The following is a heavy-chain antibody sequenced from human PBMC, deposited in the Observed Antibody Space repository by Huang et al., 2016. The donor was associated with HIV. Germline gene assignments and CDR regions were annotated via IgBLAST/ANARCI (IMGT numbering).Heavy chain of an antibody. CDR1: GVPISSGGYY. Sequence: HVRLQESGPGLVKPSQTLALTCTVSGVPISSGGYYWTWIRQPPGKGLEWIGYVFYSGRTHYNPALKSPITISLDMSKNQFYLKVNSVTAADTAVYYCARAPYDSRGYYWWGQGALVTVSS. J-gene: IGHJ4*02. CDR2: VFYSGRT. V-gene: IGHV4-30-4*01. CDR3: ARAPYDSRGYYW. D-gene: IGHD3-22*01.